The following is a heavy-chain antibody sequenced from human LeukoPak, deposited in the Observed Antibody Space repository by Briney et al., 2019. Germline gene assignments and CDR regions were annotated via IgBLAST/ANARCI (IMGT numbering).Heavy chain of an antibody. CDR3: ARRPADSSGRPNDC. V-gene: IGHV4-4*07. CDR1: GGSISSYY. J-gene: IGHJ4*02. D-gene: IGHD3-22*01. CDR2: IYTSGST. Sequence: KPSETLSLTCTVSGGSISSYYWSWIRQPAGKGLEWIGRIYTSGSTNYNPSLKSRVTISVDTSKNQFSLKLSSVTAADTAVYYCARRPADSSGRPNDCWGQGTLVTVSS.